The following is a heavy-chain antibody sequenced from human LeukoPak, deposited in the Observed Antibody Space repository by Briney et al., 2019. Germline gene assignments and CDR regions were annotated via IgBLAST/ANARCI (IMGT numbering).Heavy chain of an antibody. J-gene: IGHJ4*02. V-gene: IGHV3-11*01. CDR1: GFSVSDYY. CDR3: ASDIVATSGDF. CDR2: ITSSGDDI. D-gene: IGHD5-12*01. Sequence: GRSPRLACAAAGFSVSDYYMSWSRQAPGKGLEWVAYITSSGDDIYYADSVKGRFTISRDNAKNALFLRMNSLRVEDTATYYCASDIVATSGDFWGQGTLVSVSS.